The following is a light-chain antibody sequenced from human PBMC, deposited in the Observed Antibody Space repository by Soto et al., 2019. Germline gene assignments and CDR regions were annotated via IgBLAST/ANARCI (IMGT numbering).Light chain of an antibody. V-gene: IGLV3-21*02. J-gene: IGLJ3*02. CDR3: QVWDSSSNHPRV. CDR2: DDS. CDR1: NIGSKT. Sequence: SYELTQPPSVSVAPGQTARITCGENNIGSKTVQWYQQKPGQAPLLVVYDDSVRPSGIPERFSGSNSGDTATLTISRVEAGDEADYYCQVWDSSSNHPRVFGGGTKVTVL.